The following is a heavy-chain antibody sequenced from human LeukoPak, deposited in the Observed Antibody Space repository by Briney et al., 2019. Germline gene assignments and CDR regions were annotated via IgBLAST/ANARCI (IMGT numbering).Heavy chain of an antibody. CDR1: GFTFSSYW. CDR3: ARGAAAGTMWGGFDY. CDR2: INSDGSST. Sequence: GSLRLSYAASGFTFSSYWMHWVRQAPGKGLVWVSRINSDGSSTSYADSVKGRFTISRDNAKNTLYLQMNSLRAEDTAVYYCARGAAAGTMWGGFDYWGQGTLVTVSS. D-gene: IGHD6-13*01. V-gene: IGHV3-74*01. J-gene: IGHJ4*02.